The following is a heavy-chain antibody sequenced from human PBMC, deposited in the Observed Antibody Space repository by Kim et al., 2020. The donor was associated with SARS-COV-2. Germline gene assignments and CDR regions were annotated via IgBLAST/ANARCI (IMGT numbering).Heavy chain of an antibody. CDR1: GDTFSDYG. CDR3: ARGVVPVGVGGDYFDS. V-gene: IGHV1-69*04. CDR2: VTPILGVS. D-gene: IGHD3-3*01. J-gene: IGHJ4*02. Sequence: SVKVSCKASGDTFSDYGISWVRQAPGQGLEWMGRVTPILGVSNYAQKFRDRITITADKSTNTAYMELSSLRSEDTALYFCARGVVPVGVGGDYFDSWGQGTLVTVSS.